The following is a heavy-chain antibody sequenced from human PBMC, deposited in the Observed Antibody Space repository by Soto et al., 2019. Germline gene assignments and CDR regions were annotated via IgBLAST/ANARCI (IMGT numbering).Heavy chain of an antibody. CDR3: ARGSAFIGLHY. Sequence: GGSLRLSCAVSGFIFSRYSMNWVRQAPGKGLEWVSSIGTSGSYIYDTDSVKGRFTISRDNTKDSLYLQMNSLRAEDTAIYYCARGSAFIGLHYWGQGTPVTVSS. CDR2: IGTSGSYI. V-gene: IGHV3-21*01. D-gene: IGHD1-26*01. J-gene: IGHJ4*02. CDR1: GFIFSRYS.